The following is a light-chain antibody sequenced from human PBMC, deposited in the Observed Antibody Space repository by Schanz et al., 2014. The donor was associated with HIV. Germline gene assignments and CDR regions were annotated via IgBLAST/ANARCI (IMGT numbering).Light chain of an antibody. J-gene: IGLJ2*01. CDR1: SSNIGATFG. CDR2: GNN. V-gene: IGLV1-40*01. Sequence: QSVLTQPPSVSGAPGQRVTISCTGSSSNIGATFGVHWYQHLPGRAPKLLIYGNNNRPSGVPDRFSGSKSGTSASLAITGLQAEDEADYYCLSYDNTLSGSRIFGGGTKLTVL. CDR3: LSYDNTLSGSRI.